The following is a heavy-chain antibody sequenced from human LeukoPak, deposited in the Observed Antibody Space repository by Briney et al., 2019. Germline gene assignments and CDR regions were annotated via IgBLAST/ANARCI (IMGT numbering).Heavy chain of an antibody. CDR3: AKRGVGTSNAYFDY. CDR1: GFTFKNNL. D-gene: IGHD1-26*01. Sequence: GSLGLPCAAPGFTFKNNLMNWVRRAPGKGLGGGPVIDGGGVTTYYADSVKGRFAISRDNSKNTLYLQMNSLKTEDTAVYYCAKRGVGTSNAYFDYWGQGTLVTVSS. J-gene: IGHJ4*02. V-gene: IGHV3-23*01. CDR2: IDGGGVTT.